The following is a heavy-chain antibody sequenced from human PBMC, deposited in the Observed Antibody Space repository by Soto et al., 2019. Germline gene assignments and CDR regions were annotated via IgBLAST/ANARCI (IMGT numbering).Heavy chain of an antibody. D-gene: IGHD3-3*01. CDR3: ARDHLLFLEWSHNLFTP. V-gene: IGHV1-3*01. J-gene: IGHJ5*02. Sequence: GASVKVSCKASGYTFTSYAMHWVRQAPGQRLEWMGWINAGNGNTKYSQKFQGRVTITRDTSASTAYMELSSLRSEDTAVYYCARDHLLFLEWSHNLFTPWGQGTLVTVSS. CDR1: GYTFTSYA. CDR2: INAGNGNT.